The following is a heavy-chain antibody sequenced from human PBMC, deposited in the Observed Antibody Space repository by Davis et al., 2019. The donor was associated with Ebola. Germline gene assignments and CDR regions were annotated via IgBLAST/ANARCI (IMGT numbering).Heavy chain of an antibody. Sequence: GESLKISCSASGFSFSDYGMHWVRQAPGKGLEWVAVVSYDGSIKYYADSVKGRFTISRDNSHNTLYLQMNSLRAEDTAVYYCARSTGLEYWGQGTLVTVSS. CDR2: VSYDGSIK. J-gene: IGHJ4*02. D-gene: IGHD4-17*01. CDR1: GFSFSDYG. V-gene: IGHV3-30*03. CDR3: ARSTGLEY.